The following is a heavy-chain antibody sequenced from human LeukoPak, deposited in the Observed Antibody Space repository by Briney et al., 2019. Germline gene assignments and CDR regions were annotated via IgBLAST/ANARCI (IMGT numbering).Heavy chain of an antibody. Sequence: PGGSLRHSCAASGVTLSSYSMNWVRRAPGKGLEWVSYISSSSSTIYYADSVKGRVTISRDNAKNSLYLQMNSLTAEDGAVYYCARVLGKRGYRGYDLYWGKGTLVTVSS. CDR3: ARVLGKRGYRGYDLY. V-gene: IGHV3-48*01. D-gene: IGHD5-12*01. J-gene: IGHJ4*02. CDR1: GVTLSSYS. CDR2: ISSSSSTI.